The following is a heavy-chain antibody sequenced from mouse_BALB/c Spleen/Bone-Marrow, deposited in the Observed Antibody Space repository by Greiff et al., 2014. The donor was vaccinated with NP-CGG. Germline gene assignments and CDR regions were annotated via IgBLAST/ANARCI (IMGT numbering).Heavy chain of an antibody. Sequence: VQRVESGAELAKPGASVKMSCKASGYTFTSYWMHWVKQRPGQGLEWIGYINPSTGYTEYNQKFKDKATLTADKSSSTAYMQLSTWTLEASAVFYCARSATMIFAYWGQGTLVTVSA. CDR2: INPSTGYT. D-gene: IGHD2-4*01. CDR3: ARSATMIFAY. V-gene: IGHV1-7*01. J-gene: IGHJ3*01. CDR1: GYTFTSYW.